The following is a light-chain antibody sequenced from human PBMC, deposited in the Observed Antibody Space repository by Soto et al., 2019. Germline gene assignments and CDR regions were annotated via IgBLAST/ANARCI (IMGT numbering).Light chain of an antibody. CDR2: GAS. CDR3: QQYNNWLT. Sequence: EVGMTQSPATLSVFPGERVTLSCRGSASIGSNLAWYQQKPGQAPRLLIYGASTRATGVPARFSGSGSGTEFTLTISSLQSEDFALYYYQQYNNWLTFGVGTKVEIE. V-gene: IGKV3-15*01. CDR1: ASIGSN. J-gene: IGKJ4*01.